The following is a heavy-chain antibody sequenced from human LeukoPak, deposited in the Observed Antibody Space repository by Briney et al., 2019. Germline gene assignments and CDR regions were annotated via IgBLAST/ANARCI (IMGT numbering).Heavy chain of an antibody. D-gene: IGHD4-23*01. V-gene: IGHV1-69*13. CDR1: GGTFSSYA. J-gene: IGHJ4*02. CDR2: IIPIFGTA. CDR3: ARGGNYGGNYFDN. Sequence: SVKVSCKASGGTFSSYAISWVRQAPGQGLEWMGGIIPIFGTANYAQKFQGRVAITADESTSTAYMELSSLRSEDTAVYYCARGGNYGGNYFDNWGQGTLVTVSS.